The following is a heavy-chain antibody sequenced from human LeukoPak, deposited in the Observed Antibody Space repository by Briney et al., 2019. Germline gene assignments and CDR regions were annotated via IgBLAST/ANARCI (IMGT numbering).Heavy chain of an antibody. Sequence: PGGSLRLSCAVSGFTFGSYAMNWVRQAPGKGLEWVSGISGSGAGTYYADSVKGRFTISRDNSKNTLYLQMNSLRAEDTAVYYCAKMVREFYTISYYFDYWGQGTLVTVSS. CDR2: ISGSGAGT. D-gene: IGHD2-8*01. CDR3: AKMVREFYTISYYFDY. J-gene: IGHJ4*02. V-gene: IGHV3-23*01. CDR1: GFTFGSYA.